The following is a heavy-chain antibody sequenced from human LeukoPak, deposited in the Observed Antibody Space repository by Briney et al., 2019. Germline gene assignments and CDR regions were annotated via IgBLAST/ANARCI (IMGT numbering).Heavy chain of an antibody. V-gene: IGHV1-2*06. J-gene: IGHJ4*02. CDR2: INPNSGDT. CDR3: ARDYCGGDCFPDY. D-gene: IGHD2-21*02. Sequence: VASVNVSCKASGYTFTGYYVHWVRQAPGQGLEWMGRINPNSGDTNYAQKFQGRVTMTRDTSISTAYMELSRLRSDDTAVYYCARDYCGGDCFPDYWGQGTLVTVSS. CDR1: GYTFTGYY.